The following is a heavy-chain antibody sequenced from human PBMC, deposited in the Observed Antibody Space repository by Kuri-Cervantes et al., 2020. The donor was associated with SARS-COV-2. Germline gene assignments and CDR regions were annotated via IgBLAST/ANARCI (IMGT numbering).Heavy chain of an antibody. V-gene: IGHV3-21*01. D-gene: IGHD3-16*02. Sequence: GESLKISCAASGFTFSSYSMNWVRQAPGKGLEWVSSISSSSSYIYYADSVKGRFTISRDNAKNSLYLQMNSLRAEDTAVYYCARDILSFLGTHYFDYWGQGTLVTVSS. CDR2: ISSSSSYI. J-gene: IGHJ4*02. CDR1: GFTFSSYS. CDR3: ARDILSFLGTHYFDY.